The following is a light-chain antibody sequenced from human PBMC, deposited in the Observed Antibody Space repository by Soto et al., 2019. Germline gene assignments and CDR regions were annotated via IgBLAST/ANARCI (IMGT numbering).Light chain of an antibody. CDR3: QSYDSSLSGAVV. CDR2: GNS. J-gene: IGLJ3*02. Sequence: QSVLTQPPSVSGAPGQRVTISCTGSSSNIGAGYHVHWYQQLPGTAPKLLIYGNSNRPSGVPDRFSGSKSGTSASLAITGLQDEDEADYYCQSYDSSLSGAVVFGGGTKLTVL. V-gene: IGLV1-40*01. CDR1: SSNIGAGYH.